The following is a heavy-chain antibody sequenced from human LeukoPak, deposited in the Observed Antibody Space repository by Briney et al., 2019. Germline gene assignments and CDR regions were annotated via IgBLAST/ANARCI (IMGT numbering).Heavy chain of an antibody. D-gene: IGHD3-22*01. CDR1: GGSISSYY. Sequence: SETLSLTCTVSGGSISSYYWSWIREPPGKGLEWIGYIYYSGSTNYNPSLKSRVTISVDTSKDQFSLKLSSVTAADTAVYYCARGYYDSSGYPRTDDYYFDYWGQGTLVTVSS. J-gene: IGHJ4*02. CDR2: IYYSGST. CDR3: ARGYYDSSGYPRTDDYYFDY. V-gene: IGHV4-59*01.